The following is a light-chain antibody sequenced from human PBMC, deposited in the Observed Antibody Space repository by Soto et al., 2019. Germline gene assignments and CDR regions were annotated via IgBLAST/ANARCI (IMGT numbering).Light chain of an antibody. J-gene: IGKJ1*01. CDR3: HQRQSWPRT. CDR1: QSVSSSS. Sequence: EIVLTQSPGTLSLSPGERATLSCRASQSVSSSSLAWYQQKRGQAPRLLIHDASSRATGIPDRFSGSGSGTDFTLTISRLEPEDFALYYCHQRQSWPRTFGQGTKVDIK. V-gene: IGKV3D-20*02. CDR2: DAS.